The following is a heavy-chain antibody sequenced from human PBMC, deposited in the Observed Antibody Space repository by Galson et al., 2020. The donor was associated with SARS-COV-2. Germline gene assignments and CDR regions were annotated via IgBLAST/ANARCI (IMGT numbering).Heavy chain of an antibody. D-gene: IGHD3-10*01. CDR1: GGSISSGGYY. J-gene: IGHJ6*02. CDR2: IYYSGST. Sequence: SETLSLTCTVSGGSISSGGYYWSWIRQHPGKGLEWIGYIYYSGSTYYNPSLKSRVTISVDTSKNQFSLKLSSVTAADTAVYYCARFRVGVVRGVIIFYGMDVWGQGTTVTVSS. V-gene: IGHV4-31*03. CDR3: ARFRVGVVRGVIIFYGMDV.